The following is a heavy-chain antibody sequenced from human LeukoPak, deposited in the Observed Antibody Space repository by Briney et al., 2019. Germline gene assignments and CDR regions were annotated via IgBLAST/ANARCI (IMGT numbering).Heavy chain of an antibody. Sequence: PGGSLRLSCSASGFTFNDYPMHWVRQAPGKGLEWVAVIWYDGSNKYYADSVQGRFTISRDSSKNTLYLQMNSLRAEDTAVYYCARGDGSGARLGYWGQGTLVTVSS. CDR1: GFTFNDYP. CDR3: ARGDGSGARLGY. D-gene: IGHD3-10*01. J-gene: IGHJ4*02. CDR2: IWYDGSNK. V-gene: IGHV3-33*08.